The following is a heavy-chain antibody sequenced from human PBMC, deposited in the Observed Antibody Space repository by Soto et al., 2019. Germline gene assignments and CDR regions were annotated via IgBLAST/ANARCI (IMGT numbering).Heavy chain of an antibody. J-gene: IGHJ6*03. D-gene: IGHD6-19*01. CDR1: GYTFTSYG. Sequence: QVQLVQSGAEVKKPGASVKVSCKASGYTFTSYGISWVRQAPGQGLEWMGWISAYNGNANYAQKFHGRVTMTTDTSTNTAYMELTSLRSDDTAVYYCAKSVAGIHYYFQYMDVWGKGTTVTVSS. CDR2: ISAYNGNA. V-gene: IGHV1-18*01. CDR3: AKSVAGIHYYFQYMDV.